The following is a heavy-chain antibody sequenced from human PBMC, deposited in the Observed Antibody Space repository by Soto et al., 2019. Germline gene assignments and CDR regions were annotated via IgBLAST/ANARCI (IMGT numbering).Heavy chain of an antibody. CDR2: IYHSGST. D-gene: IGHD3-3*01. J-gene: IGHJ4*02. V-gene: IGHV4-4*02. CDR3: ARRYYYFWSGYDY. CDR1: SGSISSSNW. Sequence: QVQLQESGPGLVKPSGTLSLTCAVSSGSISSSNWWSWVRQPPGEGLEWIGEIYHSGSTNYNPSLKSRVTISVDKSKTQFALKLSSVTAADTAVYYGARRYYYFWSGYDYWGQGTLVTVSS.